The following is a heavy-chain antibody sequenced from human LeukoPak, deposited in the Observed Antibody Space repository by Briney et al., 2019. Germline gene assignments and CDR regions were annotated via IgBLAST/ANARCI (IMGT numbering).Heavy chain of an antibody. J-gene: IGHJ4*02. Sequence: SETLSLTCTVSGYSISNDYYWGWIRQPPGKGLEWIGSIYHSGSTYHNPSLKSRVTISVDTSKNQFSLKLSSVTAADTAVYYCARREIRYYGSGRLYFDYWGQGTLVTVSS. CDR3: ARREIRYYGSGRLYFDY. V-gene: IGHV4-38-2*02. CDR1: GYSISNDYY. D-gene: IGHD3-10*01. CDR2: IYHSGST.